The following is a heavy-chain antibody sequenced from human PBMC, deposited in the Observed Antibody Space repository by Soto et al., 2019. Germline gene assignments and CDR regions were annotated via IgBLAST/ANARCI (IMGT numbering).Heavy chain of an antibody. CDR1: GDSISAYS. Sequence: QVQLQVSGPGLVKPSETLSLTCTVSGDSISAYSWSWVRQPPGKGLGWIGNIHYNGNTKYNPSLKRRVPMSLATSKNQFSLGLISVTAADTAKYFCAREGNLGRWLQPLDFWGQGTLVTVSS. V-gene: IGHV4-59*01. D-gene: IGHD5-12*01. CDR3: AREGNLGRWLQPLDF. CDR2: IHYNGNT. J-gene: IGHJ4*02.